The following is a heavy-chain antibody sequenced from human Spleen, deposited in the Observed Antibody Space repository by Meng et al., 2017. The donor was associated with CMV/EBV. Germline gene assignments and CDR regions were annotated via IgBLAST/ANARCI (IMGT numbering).Heavy chain of an antibody. D-gene: IGHD4-23*01. CDR1: GFSFDDYS. J-gene: IGHJ4*02. Sequence: GGSLRLSCAASGFSFDDYSMHWVRQAPGKGLEWVSGIYSGGSSTYYADSVKGRFTISRDNSKTTLFLQMSSLRAEDTAVYYCARTMVVTRVFDYWGQATLVTVSS. CDR2: IYSGGSST. CDR3: ARTMVVTRVFDY. V-gene: IGHV3-23*03.